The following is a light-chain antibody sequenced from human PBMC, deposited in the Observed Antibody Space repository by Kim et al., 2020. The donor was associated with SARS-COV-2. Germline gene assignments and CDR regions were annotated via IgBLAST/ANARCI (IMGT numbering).Light chain of an antibody. J-gene: IGKJ1*01. CDR2: EAS. CDR3: QKRSSWPQWT. CDR1: QSVCSS. V-gene: IGKV3-11*01. Sequence: EIVLRQSPATLSFSPGERATLSCRASQSVCSSLAWYQQKPGQAPRLLIYEASNMATGIQARFSGSGSGTDFTLTISSLEPEEFAIYYCQKRSSWPQWTFGQGSKVDI.